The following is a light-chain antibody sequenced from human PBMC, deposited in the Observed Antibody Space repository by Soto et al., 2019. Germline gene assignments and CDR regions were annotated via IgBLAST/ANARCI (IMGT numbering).Light chain of an antibody. CDR1: SSNIGAGYD. CDR2: RNA. Sequence: QSVLTQPPSVSGAPGQGVTISCTGSSSNIGAGYDVHWYRQVPGTAPRLLIYRNANRPSGVPDRFFGSKSGTSASLAITGLQAEDEADYYCHSYDSSLSGVVFGGGTQLTVL. V-gene: IGLV1-40*01. J-gene: IGLJ2*01. CDR3: HSYDSSLSGVV.